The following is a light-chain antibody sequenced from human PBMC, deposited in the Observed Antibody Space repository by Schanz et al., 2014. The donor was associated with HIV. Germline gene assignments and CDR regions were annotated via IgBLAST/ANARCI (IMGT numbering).Light chain of an antibody. CDR1: SMAFSSSNF. CDR3: SSYANSSWV. CDR2: DVT. J-gene: IGLJ3*02. Sequence: QSALTQPTSVSGSPGQSITISCTGASMAFSSSNFVSWYQQHPGEAPRLIIYDVTSRPSGVSTRFSASKFGDTASLTISGLQAEDEADYYCSSYANSSWVFGGGTKLPVL. V-gene: IGLV2-14*03.